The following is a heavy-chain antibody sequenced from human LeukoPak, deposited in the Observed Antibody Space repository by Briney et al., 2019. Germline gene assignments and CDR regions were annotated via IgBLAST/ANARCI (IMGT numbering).Heavy chain of an antibody. CDR3: ARATAYYYDSSGYSNWFDP. Sequence: GASVKVSCKASGYTFTSYGISWVRQAPGQGLEWMGWISAYNGNTNYAQKLQGRVTMTTDTSTSTAYMELRSLRSDDTAVYYCARATAYYYDSSGYSNWFDPWGQGTLVTVSS. CDR2: ISAYNGNT. CDR1: GYTFTSYG. D-gene: IGHD3-22*01. V-gene: IGHV1-18*01. J-gene: IGHJ5*02.